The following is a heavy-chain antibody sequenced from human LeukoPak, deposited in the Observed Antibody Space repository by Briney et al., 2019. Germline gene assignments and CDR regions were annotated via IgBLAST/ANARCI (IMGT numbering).Heavy chain of an antibody. J-gene: IGHJ6*03. D-gene: IGHD3-10*01. Sequence: PSETLSLTCTVSGGSISSGGYYWSWIRQHPGKGLEWIGYIYYSGSTYYNPSLKSRVTISVDTSKNQFSLKLSSVTAADTAVYYCARGGAVRGVIITHTTDYYYYMDVGGKGTTVTVSS. CDR3: ARGGAVRGVIITHTTDYYYYMDV. CDR2: IYYSGST. CDR1: GGSISSGGYY. V-gene: IGHV4-31*03.